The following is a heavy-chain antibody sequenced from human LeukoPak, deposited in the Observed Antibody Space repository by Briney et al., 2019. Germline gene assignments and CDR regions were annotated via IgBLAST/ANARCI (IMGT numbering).Heavy chain of an antibody. Sequence: SETLSLTCTVSGGSIGSSSYYWGWIRQPPGKGLEWIGSIYYSGSTYYNPSLKSRVTISVDTSKNQFSLKLSSVTAADTAVYYCARQQLVTLANLYYFDYWGQGTLVTVSS. CDR1: GGSIGSSSYY. CDR3: ARQQLVTLANLYYFDY. V-gene: IGHV4-39*01. D-gene: IGHD6-13*01. J-gene: IGHJ4*02. CDR2: IYYSGST.